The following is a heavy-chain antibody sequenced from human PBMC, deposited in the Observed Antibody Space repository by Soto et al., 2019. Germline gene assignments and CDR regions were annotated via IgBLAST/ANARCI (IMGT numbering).Heavy chain of an antibody. CDR3: ARVLLNRYGMDG. CDR2: IYYSGST. J-gene: IGHJ6*02. V-gene: IGHV4-31*02. D-gene: IGHD3-16*02. CDR1: GGSISSGGYY. Sequence: PSETLSLTCTVSGGSISSGGYYWSWIRQHPGKGLEWIGYIYYSGSTYYNPSLKSRVTISVDTSKNKFSLKLSSVTAADTAVYYCARVLLNRYGMDGWGQGTTVSVSS.